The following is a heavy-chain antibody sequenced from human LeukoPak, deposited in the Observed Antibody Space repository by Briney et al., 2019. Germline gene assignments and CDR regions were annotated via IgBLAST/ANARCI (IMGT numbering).Heavy chain of an antibody. J-gene: IGHJ3*02. CDR1: GFTFSSYA. V-gene: IGHV3-48*02. CDR2: ISSSSSTI. CDR3: ARDGMVRGVIIWDAFDI. D-gene: IGHD3-10*01. Sequence: GGSLRLSCATSGFTFSSYAMSRVRQAPGKGLEWVSYISSSSSTIYYADSVKGRFTISRDNAKNSLYLQMNSLRDEDTAVYYCARDGMVRGVIIWDAFDIWGQGTMVTVSS.